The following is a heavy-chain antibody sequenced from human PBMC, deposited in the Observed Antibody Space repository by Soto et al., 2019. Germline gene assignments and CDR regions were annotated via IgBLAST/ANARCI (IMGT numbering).Heavy chain of an antibody. D-gene: IGHD6-13*01. J-gene: IGHJ4*02. CDR1: GYTFITYS. CDR2: ISTYNGNT. Sequence: QVQLVQSGGEVKKPGASVKVSCKATGYTFITYSITWVRQAPGQGLEWMGWISTYNGNTKYAQNLQGRVTLTTDTSTSTADLEMRSLRSDDTAIYYCAREGAHSTGWYDYFDQWGQGTLVTVSS. V-gene: IGHV1-18*04. CDR3: AREGAHSTGWYDYFDQ.